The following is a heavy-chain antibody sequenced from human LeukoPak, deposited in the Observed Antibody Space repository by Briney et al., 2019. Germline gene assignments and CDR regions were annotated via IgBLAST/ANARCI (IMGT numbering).Heavy chain of an antibody. D-gene: IGHD6-13*01. J-gene: IGHJ4*02. V-gene: IGHV3-23*01. CDR3: AKDRPTVYSSSWLHFLDS. CDR1: GFTFTNYW. Sequence: GGSLRLSCAASGFTFTNYWMSWVRQAPGKGLEWVSGISGSGGSTYVADSVKGRFTVSRDNSKNTLYLQMNSLRADDTAVYYCAKDRPTVYSSSWLHFLDSWGQGTLVTVSS. CDR2: ISGSGGST.